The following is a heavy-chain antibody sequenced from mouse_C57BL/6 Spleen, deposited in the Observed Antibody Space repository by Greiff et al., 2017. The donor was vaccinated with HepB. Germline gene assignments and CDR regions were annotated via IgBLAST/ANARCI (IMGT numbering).Heavy chain of an antibody. CDR1: GYTFTSYW. Sequence: VQLQQPGAELVKPGASVKLSCKASGYTFTSYWMHWVKQRPGQGLEWIGMIHPNSGSTNYNEKFKSKATLTVDKSSSTAYMQLSSLTSEDSAVYCCASLCYGSSYCYFDVWGTGTTVTVSS. CDR2: IHPNSGST. CDR3: ASLCYGSSYCYFDV. V-gene: IGHV1-64*01. J-gene: IGHJ1*03. D-gene: IGHD1-1*01.